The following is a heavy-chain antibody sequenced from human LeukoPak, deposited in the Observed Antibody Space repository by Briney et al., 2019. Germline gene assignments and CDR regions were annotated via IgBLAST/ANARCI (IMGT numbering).Heavy chain of an antibody. CDR1: GGFVSSGSYY. D-gene: IGHD4-11*01. CDR2: IYYSGST. CDR3: ARDSTTTAVDY. Sequence: SETLSLTCTVSGGFVSSGSYYWSWIRQPPGKGLVWIGYIYYSGSTNYNPSLKSRVTISVDTSKNQFSLKLSSVTAADTAVYYCARDSTTTAVDYWGQGTLVTVSS. J-gene: IGHJ4*02. V-gene: IGHV4-61*01.